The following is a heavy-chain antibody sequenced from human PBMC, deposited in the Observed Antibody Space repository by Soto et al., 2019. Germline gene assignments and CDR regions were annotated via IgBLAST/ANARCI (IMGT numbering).Heavy chain of an antibody. Sequence: GGSLRLSCAASGLTFTNYAMSWVRQNPGKGLEWVSSISASGGGTYYADSVKGRFTISRDISKNTLYLQMNSLRVEDTALYYCAKDRWPAGTNYFDYWGQGTLVTVSS. CDR1: GLTFTNYA. J-gene: IGHJ4*02. D-gene: IGHD6-13*01. CDR3: AKDRWPAGTNYFDY. CDR2: ISASGGGT. V-gene: IGHV3-23*01.